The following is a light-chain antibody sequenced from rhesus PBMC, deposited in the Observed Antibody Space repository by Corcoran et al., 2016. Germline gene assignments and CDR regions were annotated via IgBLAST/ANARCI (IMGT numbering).Light chain of an antibody. J-gene: IGKJ2*01. V-gene: IGKV1-32*02. CDR1: QDIRKY. Sequence: DIQMSQSPSSLSASVGDRVTSTFRVSQDIRKYLNWYQQKPGKAPKLWIYYVNGLANGVPSRFSGSGSGTDFTRTISGLQPEDLATYYCQQGNSSPLSFGRGTKVEIK. CDR3: QQGNSSPLS. CDR2: YVN.